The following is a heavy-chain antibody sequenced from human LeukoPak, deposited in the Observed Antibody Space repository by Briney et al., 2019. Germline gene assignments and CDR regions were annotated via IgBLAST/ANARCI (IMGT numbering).Heavy chain of an antibody. Sequence: GGSLRLSRAASGFTFSSYWMSWVRQAPGKGLEWVANIKQDGSEKYYVDSVKGRFTISRDNAKNSLYLQMNRLRAEDTAVYYCARDRHSYYDYVWGSYRESDAFDIWGQGTMVTVSS. V-gene: IGHV3-7*01. CDR1: GFTFSSYW. D-gene: IGHD3-16*02. J-gene: IGHJ3*02. CDR2: IKQDGSEK. CDR3: ARDRHSYYDYVWGSYRESDAFDI.